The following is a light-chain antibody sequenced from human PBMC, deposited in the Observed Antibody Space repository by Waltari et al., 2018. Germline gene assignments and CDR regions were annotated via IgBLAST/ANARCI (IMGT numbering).Light chain of an antibody. CDR2: EDY. Sequence: NFMLTQPHSVSESPGKTVTISCTRSSGSIASNYVQWFQQRPGSAPTTVIYEDYQRPSGVPVRFSASIDSSSGSASLTISGRKTEDEADYYWQSYDGINWMFGGGTKLTVL. V-gene: IGLV6-57*03. CDR1: SGSIASNY. J-gene: IGLJ3*02. CDR3: QSYDGINWM.